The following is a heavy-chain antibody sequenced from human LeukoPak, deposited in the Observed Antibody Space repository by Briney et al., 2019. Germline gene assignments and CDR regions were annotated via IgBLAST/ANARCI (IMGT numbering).Heavy chain of an antibody. CDR1: GFTFSSYA. CDR3: AKDKGMGATDYYYYGMDV. Sequence: PGGSLRLSCAASGFTFSSYAMHWVRQAPGKGLEWVAVISYDGSNKYYADSVKGRFTISRDNSKNTLYLQMNSLRAEDTAVYYCAKDKGMGATDYYYYGMDVWGQGTTVTVSS. J-gene: IGHJ6*02. D-gene: IGHD1-26*01. V-gene: IGHV3-30-3*02. CDR2: ISYDGSNK.